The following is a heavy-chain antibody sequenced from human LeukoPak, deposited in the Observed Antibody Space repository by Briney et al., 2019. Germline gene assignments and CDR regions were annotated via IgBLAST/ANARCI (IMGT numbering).Heavy chain of an antibody. Sequence: GGSLXXSXAASXXTFSSYXMSWVRQAPGKGLEWVSAISGSGGSTYYADSVKGRFTISRDNSKNTLYLQMNSLRAEDTAVYYCAEDSGGSGRIEYYFDYWGQGTLVTVSS. J-gene: IGHJ4*02. CDR1: XXTFSSYX. V-gene: IGHV3-23*01. CDR3: AEDSGGSGRIEYYFDY. D-gene: IGHD6-19*01. CDR2: ISGSGGST.